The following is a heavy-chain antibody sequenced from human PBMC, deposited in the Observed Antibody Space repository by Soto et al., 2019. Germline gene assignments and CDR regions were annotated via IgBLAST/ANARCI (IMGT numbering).Heavy chain of an antibody. CDR3: ARDPSNSSGPRIWFDP. Sequence: ASVKVSCKASGYAYTSHGIRWVRQAPGQGLEWMGWISAYNGDTNYAQKFQGRLTMATDASTSTANMELRSLRSDDTAVYYCARDPSNSSGPRIWFDPWGQGALVTVS. D-gene: IGHD3-22*01. V-gene: IGHV1-18*04. CDR2: ISAYNGDT. J-gene: IGHJ5*02. CDR1: GYAYTSHG.